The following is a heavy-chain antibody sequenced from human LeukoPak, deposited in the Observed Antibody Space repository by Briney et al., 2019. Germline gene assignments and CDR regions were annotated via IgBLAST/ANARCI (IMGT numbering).Heavy chain of an antibody. CDR1: GGSISSSSYY. D-gene: IGHD3-10*01. Sequence: PSETLSLTCTVSGGSISSSSYYWGWIRQPPGEGLEWIGSIYYSGSTYYNPSLKSRVTISVDTSKNQFSLKLSSVTAADTAVYYCARLWFGDPNWFDPWGQGTLVTVSS. J-gene: IGHJ5*02. CDR3: ARLWFGDPNWFDP. CDR2: IYYSGST. V-gene: IGHV4-39*01.